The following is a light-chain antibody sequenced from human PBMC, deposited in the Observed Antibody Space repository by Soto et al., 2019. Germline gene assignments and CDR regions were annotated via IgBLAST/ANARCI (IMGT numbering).Light chain of an antibody. CDR3: LLASGGSVV. J-gene: IGLJ2*01. CDR1: TGAVTSGHY. CDR2: DTS. Sequence: QAVVTQEPSLTVSPGGTVTLTCGSSTGAVTSGHYPYWFQQKAGQVPRTLIYDTSNKHSWTPARFSGSLLGGKAALTLSGAQPEDEADSYCLLASGGSVVFGGGTKVTVL. V-gene: IGLV7-46*01.